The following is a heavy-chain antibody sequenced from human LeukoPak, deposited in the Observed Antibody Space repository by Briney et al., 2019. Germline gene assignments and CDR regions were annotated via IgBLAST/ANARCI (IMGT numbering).Heavy chain of an antibody. D-gene: IGHD3-16*01. CDR2: IIPIFGTA. CDR3: ARERGTVVFDL. J-gene: IGHJ2*01. V-gene: IGHV1-69*13. CDR1: GYTFTSYA. Sequence: SVKVSCKASGYTFTSYAISWVRQAPGQGLEWMGGIIPIFGTANYTQKFQGRVTITADESTSTAYMELSSLRSEDTAVYYCARERGTVVFDLWGRGTLVTVSS.